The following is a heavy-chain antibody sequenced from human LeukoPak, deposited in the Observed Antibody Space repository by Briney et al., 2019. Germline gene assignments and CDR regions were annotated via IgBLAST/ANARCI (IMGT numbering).Heavy chain of an antibody. D-gene: IGHD6-19*01. CDR1: GFIFSPSC. Sequence: GGSLTLSCAASGFIFSPSCLTWVGQAPGKGLEWVSTITSCYYASYTDSVKSRFNISRHNAKNSVYLQMNSLRVEDAALYYCTRDGSDWSRDYWGQGTLVTVSS. CDR2: ITSCYYA. J-gene: IGHJ4*02. V-gene: IGHV3-69-1*01. CDR3: TRDGSDWSRDY.